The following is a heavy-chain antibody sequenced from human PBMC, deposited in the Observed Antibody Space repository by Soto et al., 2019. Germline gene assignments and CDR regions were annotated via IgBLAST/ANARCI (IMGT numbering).Heavy chain of an antibody. CDR3: ARDQDWFDP. CDR2: IIPILGIA. V-gene: IGHV1-69*08. CDR1: GGTFSSYT. J-gene: IGHJ5*02. Sequence: QVQLVQSGAEVKKPGSSVKVSCKASGGTFSSYTISWVRQAPGQGLEWMGRIIPILGIANYAQKFQGRVTXTADKSTSTAYMELSSLSSEDTAVYYCARDQDWFDPWGQGTLVTVSS.